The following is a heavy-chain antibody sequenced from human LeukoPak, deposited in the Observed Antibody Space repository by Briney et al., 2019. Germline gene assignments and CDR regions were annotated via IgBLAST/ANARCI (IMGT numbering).Heavy chain of an antibody. CDR2: IYHSGST. D-gene: IGHD2-21*01. V-gene: IGHV4-30-2*01. CDR1: GGSISSGGYS. CDR3: AVSIQALAIPAFDY. Sequence: PSETLSLTCAVSGGSISSGGYSWSWIRQPPGKGLEWIGYIYHSGSTYYNPSLKSRVTISVDTSKNQFSLKLNSVTAADTAVYYCAVSIQALAIPAFDYWGQGTLVTVSS. J-gene: IGHJ4*02.